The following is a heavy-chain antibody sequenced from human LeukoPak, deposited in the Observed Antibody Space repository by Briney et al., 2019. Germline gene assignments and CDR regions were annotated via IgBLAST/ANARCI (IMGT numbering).Heavy chain of an antibody. D-gene: IGHD2-8*01. CDR1: GFTFSSYG. V-gene: IGHV3-30*03. Sequence: GGSLRLSCAASGFTFSSYGMHWVRQAPGKGLEWVALISYEGSNKYYADSVKGRFTISRDNAKNTVSLQMDSLRAEDTAVYYCARDLHGPRDVWGKGTTVTVSS. CDR2: ISYEGSNK. J-gene: IGHJ6*04. CDR3: ARDLHGPRDV.